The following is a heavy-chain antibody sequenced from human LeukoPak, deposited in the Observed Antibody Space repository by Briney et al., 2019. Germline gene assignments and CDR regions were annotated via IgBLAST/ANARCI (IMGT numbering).Heavy chain of an antibody. V-gene: IGHV1-2*02. CDR1: GYTFTGYY. CDR2: IIPNSGAT. Sequence: VASVKVSCKASGYTFTGYYMHWVRQAPGQGLEWMGWIIPNSGATNYAQNLQGRVTMTRDTSISTAYMELKRLTSDDTAVYYCARQLGATSRDYWGQGTLVIVSS. CDR3: ARQLGATSRDY. J-gene: IGHJ4*02. D-gene: IGHD3-16*01.